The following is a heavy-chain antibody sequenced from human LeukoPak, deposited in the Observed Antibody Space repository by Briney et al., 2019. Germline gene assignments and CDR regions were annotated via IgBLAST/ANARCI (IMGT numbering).Heavy chain of an antibody. D-gene: IGHD5-12*01. CDR2: ISSSGSTI. CDR3: ARVNVRGYSDYGAFDI. Sequence: GGSLRLSCAASGFTFSSYAMSWVRQAPGKGLEWVSYISSSGSTIYYADSVKGRFTISRDNAKNSLYLQMNSLRAEDTAVYYCARVNVRGYSDYGAFDIWGQGTMVTVSS. CDR1: GFTFSSYA. V-gene: IGHV3-48*03. J-gene: IGHJ3*02.